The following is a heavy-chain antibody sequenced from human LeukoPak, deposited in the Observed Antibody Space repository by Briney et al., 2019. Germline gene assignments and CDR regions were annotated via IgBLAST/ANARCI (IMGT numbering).Heavy chain of an antibody. CDR1: GFTFSSYA. V-gene: IGHV3-23*01. J-gene: IGHJ4*02. D-gene: IGHD3-22*01. CDR3: AKEEGITMIVVVTPPGY. CDR2: ISGSGGST. Sequence: PGGSLRLSCAASGFTFSSYAMSWVRQAPGKGLEWASAISGSGGSTYYADSVKGRFTISRDNSKNTLYLQMNSLRAEDTAVYYCAKEEGITMIVVVTPPGYWGQGTLVTVSS.